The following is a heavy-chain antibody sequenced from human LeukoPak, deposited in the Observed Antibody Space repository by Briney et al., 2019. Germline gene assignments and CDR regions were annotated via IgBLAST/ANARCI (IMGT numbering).Heavy chain of an antibody. CDR2: MNPNTGNT. Sequence: ASVKVSCKASGYTFTSYDINWVRQASGQGLEWMGWMNPNTGNTGYAQKFQGRVTITRNTSISTVCMELSSLRSEDTAVYYCARGVGATISYYHYYIDVWGKGTTVTVSS. J-gene: IGHJ6*03. CDR1: GYTFTSYD. V-gene: IGHV1-8*03. D-gene: IGHD1-26*01. CDR3: ARGVGATISYYHYYIDV.